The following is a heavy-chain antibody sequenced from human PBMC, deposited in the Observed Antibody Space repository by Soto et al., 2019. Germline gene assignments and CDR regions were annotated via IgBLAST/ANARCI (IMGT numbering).Heavy chain of an antibody. CDR3: AKAGYSSGWFPVLDY. V-gene: IGHV3-9*01. CDR1: GFTFDDYA. J-gene: IGHJ4*02. Sequence: EVQLVESGGGLVQPGRSLRLSCPASGFTFDDYAMHWVRQAPGKGLEWVSGISWNSGSIGYADSVKGRFTISRDNAKNSLYLQMNSLRAEDTALYYCAKAGYSSGWFPVLDYWGQGTLVTVSS. CDR2: ISWNSGSI. D-gene: IGHD6-19*01.